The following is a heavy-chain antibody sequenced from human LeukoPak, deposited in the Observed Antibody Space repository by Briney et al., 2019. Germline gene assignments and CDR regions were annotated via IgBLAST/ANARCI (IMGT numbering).Heavy chain of an antibody. CDR1: GYSISSGYY. CDR2: IYHSGST. V-gene: IGHV4-38-2*02. J-gene: IGHJ5*02. Sequence: PSETLSLTCTVSGYSISSGYYWGWIRQPPGKGLEWIGSIYHSGSTYYNPSLKSRVTISVDTSKNQFSLKLSSVTAADTAVYYCAREAVTIFGLVRTQTPKGPHRFDPWGQGTLVTVSS. CDR3: AREAVTIFGLVRTQTPKGPHRFDP. D-gene: IGHD3-3*01.